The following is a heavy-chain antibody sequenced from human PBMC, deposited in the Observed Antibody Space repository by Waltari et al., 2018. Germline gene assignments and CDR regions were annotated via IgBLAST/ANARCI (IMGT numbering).Heavy chain of an antibody. CDR3: ARDSYYYDGSGYPAR. V-gene: IGHV4-61*02. Sequence: QVQLQESGPGLVKPSQTLSLSCTVSGGPIRSATYSWSWIRQPAGKGLEWIGRIHVNGNTNYNPSLISRVTISVDTSRNQFFLTVNSVTAADTAVYYCARDSYYYDGSGYPARWGQGTRVTVSS. D-gene: IGHD3-22*01. CDR1: GGPIRSATYS. J-gene: IGHJ4*02. CDR2: IHVNGNT.